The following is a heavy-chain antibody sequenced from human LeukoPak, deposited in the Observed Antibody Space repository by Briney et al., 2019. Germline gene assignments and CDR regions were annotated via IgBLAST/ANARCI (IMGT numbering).Heavy chain of an antibody. CDR1: GFTFSSYE. D-gene: IGHD6-19*01. J-gene: IGHJ4*02. Sequence: GGSLRLSCAASGFTFSSYEMNWVRQAPGKGLEWVSYISTTGSSIYYADSVKGRFTISRDNVKNLLYLQMNSLRAEDTAVYYCARVQRGIAVALDYWSQGTLATVSS. CDR2: ISTTGSSI. V-gene: IGHV3-48*03. CDR3: ARVQRGIAVALDY.